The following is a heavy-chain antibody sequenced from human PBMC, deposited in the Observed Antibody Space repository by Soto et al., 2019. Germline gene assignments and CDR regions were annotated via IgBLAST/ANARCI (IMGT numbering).Heavy chain of an antibody. V-gene: IGHV3-53*04. Sequence: GGSLRLSCAASGFTVSSNYMSWVRQAPGKGLEWVSVIYSGGSTYYADSVKGRFTISRHNSKNTLYLQMNSLRAEDTAVYYCARDPAVAGDYDAFDIWGQGTMVTVSS. J-gene: IGHJ3*02. D-gene: IGHD6-19*01. CDR1: GFTVSSNY. CDR2: IYSGGST. CDR3: ARDPAVAGDYDAFDI.